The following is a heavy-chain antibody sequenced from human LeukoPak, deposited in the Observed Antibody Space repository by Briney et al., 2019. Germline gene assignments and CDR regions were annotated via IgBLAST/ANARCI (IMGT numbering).Heavy chain of an antibody. CDR3: ARGARQLLLLYYFDY. D-gene: IGHD2-2*01. J-gene: IGHJ4*02. CDR2: VIPIFGTA. Sequence: SVKVSCKASGGTFSSYAISWVRQASGQGLEWMGGVIPIFGTANYAQKFQGRVTITADESTSTAYMELSSLRSEDTAVYYCARGARQLLLLYYFDYWGQGTLVTVSS. V-gene: IGHV1-69*13. CDR1: GGTFSSYA.